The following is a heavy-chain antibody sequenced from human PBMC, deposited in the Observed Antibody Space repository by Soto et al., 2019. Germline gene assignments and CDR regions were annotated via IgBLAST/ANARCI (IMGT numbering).Heavy chain of an antibody. CDR3: ARDPPNDKTQLDYGMDV. J-gene: IGHJ6*02. Sequence: GGSLRLSCAAFGFTFSSYTMNWVRQAPGKGLEWVSLISARSGSTYYADSVKGRFTISRDNSKNTLYLQMNSLRAEDTGVYYCARDPPNDKTQLDYGMDVWGQGTAVTVSS. D-gene: IGHD2-2*01. CDR1: GFTFSSYT. CDR2: ISARSGST. V-gene: IGHV3-23*01.